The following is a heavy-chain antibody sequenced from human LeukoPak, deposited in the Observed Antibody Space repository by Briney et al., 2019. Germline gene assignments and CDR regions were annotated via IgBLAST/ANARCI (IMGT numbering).Heavy chain of an antibody. V-gene: IGHV4-4*07. CDR1: GGSISSDY. Sequence: PSETLSLTCTVSGGSISSDYWSWIRQSAGKGLEWIGRMYTSGSTQYNPSLKSRVTISVDKSKNQFSLKLSSVTAADTAVYYCARDHYGSGSYKSYFDNWGQGTQVIVSS. CDR2: MYTSGST. J-gene: IGHJ4*02. CDR3: ARDHYGSGSYKSYFDN. D-gene: IGHD3-10*01.